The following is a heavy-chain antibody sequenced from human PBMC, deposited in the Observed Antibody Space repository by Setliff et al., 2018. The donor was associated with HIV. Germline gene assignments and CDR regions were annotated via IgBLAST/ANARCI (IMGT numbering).Heavy chain of an antibody. D-gene: IGHD3-3*01. Sequence: HPGGSLRLSCAASGFTFDDYTMHWVRQAPGKGLEWVSLIRWDGSRTHYADSVKGRFTISRDNNKNSLYLQMNSLRTEDTALYYCARDNLYYNLYDGSPVYGMDVWGQGTTVTVSS. CDR1: GFTFDDYT. CDR3: ARDNLYYNLYDGSPVYGMDV. J-gene: IGHJ6*02. V-gene: IGHV3-43*01. CDR2: IRWDGSRT.